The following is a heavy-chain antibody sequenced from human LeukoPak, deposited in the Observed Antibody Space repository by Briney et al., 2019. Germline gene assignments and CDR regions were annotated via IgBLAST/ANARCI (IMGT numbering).Heavy chain of an antibody. CDR3: ARATSGYYDY. CDR2: ISISGGNT. V-gene: IGHV3-23*01. D-gene: IGHD2-15*01. Sequence: PGGSLRLSCVASGLTFSSYVMTWVRQAPGKGLEWVSMISISGGNTYYADSVKGRFTISRDNSKNTLYLQMNSLRAEDTAVYYCARATSGYYDYWGQGTLVTVSS. J-gene: IGHJ4*02. CDR1: GLTFSSYV.